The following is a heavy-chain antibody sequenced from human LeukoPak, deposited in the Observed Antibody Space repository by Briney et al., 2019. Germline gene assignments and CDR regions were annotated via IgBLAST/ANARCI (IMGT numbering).Heavy chain of an antibody. J-gene: IGHJ3*02. V-gene: IGHV3-48*03. D-gene: IGHD1-26*01. CDR1: GFTFRSYE. CDR3: ARDGLSGDQAFDAFDI. CDR2: IRSSGSNM. Sequence: GGSLRLPCAASGFTFRSYEMSWVRQAPGKGLEWIAYIRSSGSNMYYADSVRGRFSISRDNAKDSLYLQMNSLRAEDTAIYYCARDGLSGDQAFDAFDIWGQGTMVTASS.